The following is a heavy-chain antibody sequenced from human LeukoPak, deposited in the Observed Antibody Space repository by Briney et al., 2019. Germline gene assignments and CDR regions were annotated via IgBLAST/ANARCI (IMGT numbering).Heavy chain of an antibody. Sequence: PGGSLRLSCAASGFTFSSYAMSWVRQAPGKGLEWVSAISGSGGSTYYADSVKGRFTISRDNSKNTLYLQMNSLRDEDTAVYYCAKDLGIRSSIEYYFDYWGQGTLVTVSS. V-gene: IGHV3-23*01. CDR3: AKDLGIRSSIEYYFDY. D-gene: IGHD3-3*01. CDR2: ISGSGGST. J-gene: IGHJ4*02. CDR1: GFTFSSYA.